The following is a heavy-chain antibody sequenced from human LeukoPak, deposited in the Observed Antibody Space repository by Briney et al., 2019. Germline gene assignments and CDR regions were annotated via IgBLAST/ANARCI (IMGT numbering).Heavy chain of an antibody. D-gene: IGHD2-15*01. J-gene: IGHJ4*02. CDR3: AGQQGSFDY. V-gene: IGHV3-7*01. CDR1: GFTFSSYW. Sequence: RGSLRLSCAASGFTFSSYWMSWVRQAPGKGLEWVANIKQDGSEKYYVDSVKGGFTISRDNAKNSLYLQMNSLRAEDTAVYYCAGQQGSFDYWGQGTLVTVSS. CDR2: IKQDGSEK.